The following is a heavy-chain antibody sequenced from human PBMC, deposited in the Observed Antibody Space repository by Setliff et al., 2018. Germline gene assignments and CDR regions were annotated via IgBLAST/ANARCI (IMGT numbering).Heavy chain of an antibody. CDR2: IIPVLDIT. J-gene: IGHJ4*02. V-gene: IGHV1-69*02. CDR1: GGPLNSYS. D-gene: IGHD3-22*01. CDR3: ARHPPPPNYFDIGALDS. Sequence: SVKVCCKASGGPLNSYSFSWVRQAPGQGLEWMGRIIPVLDITRYSQKFQGRVTITADKSTGIIYMELTGLRSDDTAVYYCARHPPPPNYFDIGALDSWGQGTLVTVSS.